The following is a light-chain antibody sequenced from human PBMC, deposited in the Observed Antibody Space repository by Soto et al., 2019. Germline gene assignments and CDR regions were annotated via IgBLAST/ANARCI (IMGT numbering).Light chain of an antibody. CDR1: SSNIGSNY. Sequence: QSVPTQPPSASGTPGQRVTISCSGSSSNIGSNYVYWYQQVPGTAPNLLIYRNNQRPSGVPDRFSGSKSGTSASLAISGLRSEDEADYYCAAWDDSLSGRVFGGGTKLTVL. J-gene: IGLJ3*02. V-gene: IGLV1-47*01. CDR2: RNN. CDR3: AAWDDSLSGRV.